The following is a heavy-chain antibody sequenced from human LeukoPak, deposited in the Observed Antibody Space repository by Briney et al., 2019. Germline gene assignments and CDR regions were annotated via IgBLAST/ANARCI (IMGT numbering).Heavy chain of an antibody. V-gene: IGHV3-23*01. D-gene: IGHD1-1*01. CDR3: ARDRGWNCFDY. CDR2: ISGSGDST. CDR1: GFTFSSYA. J-gene: IGHJ4*02. Sequence: GGSLRLSCAASGFTFSSYAVSWVRQAPGKGLEWVSTISGSGDSTYYADSVKGRFTISRDNSKNTLYLQMNSLTAEDTAVYYCARDRGWNCFDYWGQGTLVTVSS.